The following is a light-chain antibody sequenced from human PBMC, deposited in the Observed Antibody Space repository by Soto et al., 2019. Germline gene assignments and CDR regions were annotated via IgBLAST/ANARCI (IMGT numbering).Light chain of an antibody. CDR3: QQYNRWPPIT. CDR2: GTS. CDR1: RSVGSN. Sequence: EIVVTQSPDTLSVSPVYRATLSCSSSRSVGSNLTWYQQKPGQAPRLLIYGTSIRATGVPARFSGSGSGTDFSLTISSIQSEDFAVYYCQQYNRWPPITFGQGTRLEIK. J-gene: IGKJ5*01. V-gene: IGKV3-15*01.